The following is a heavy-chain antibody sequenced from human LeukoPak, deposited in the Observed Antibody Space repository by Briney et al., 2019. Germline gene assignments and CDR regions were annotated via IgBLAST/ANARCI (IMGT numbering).Heavy chain of an antibody. Sequence: GGSLRLSCAASGFTVITNDMTWVRQAPGKGLEWVSVLYSDGNTKYADSVQGRFTISRDNSKNTLYLEMNSLSPDDTAVYYCANEMDFWSGPFDYWGQGTLVTVSS. D-gene: IGHD3-3*01. CDR3: ANEMDFWSGPFDY. CDR2: LYSDGNT. J-gene: IGHJ4*02. V-gene: IGHV3-53*01. CDR1: GFTVITND.